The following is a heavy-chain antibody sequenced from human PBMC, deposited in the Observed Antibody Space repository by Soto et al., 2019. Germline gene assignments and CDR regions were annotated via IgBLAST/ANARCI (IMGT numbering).Heavy chain of an antibody. D-gene: IGHD6-19*01. Sequence: EVQLVESGGGLVQPGGSLRLTCVASGFPFSIYSMNWVRQAPGKGLEWSSYITSDTNTIKYADSVKGRFTISRDNAKNLVYLQMNSLSDEDTAVSFCASSVAGHFDYWGQGTVVTVSS. CDR2: ITSDTNTI. CDR1: GFPFSIYS. CDR3: ASSVAGHFDY. V-gene: IGHV3-48*02. J-gene: IGHJ4*02.